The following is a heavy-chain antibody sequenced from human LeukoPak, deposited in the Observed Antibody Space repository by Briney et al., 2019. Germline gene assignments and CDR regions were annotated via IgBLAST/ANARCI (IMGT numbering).Heavy chain of an antibody. CDR3: ARGKVGATYDY. D-gene: IGHD1-26*01. CDR2: IYYSGST. J-gene: IGHJ4*02. CDR1: GGSISSSSYY. Sequence: SETLSLTCTVSGGSISSSSYYWGWIRQSPGKGLEWIGSIYYSGSTYYNPSLKSRVTISVDRYKNQFSLKVSSMTAADTAVYYCARGKVGATYDYWGQGTLVTVSS. V-gene: IGHV4-39*07.